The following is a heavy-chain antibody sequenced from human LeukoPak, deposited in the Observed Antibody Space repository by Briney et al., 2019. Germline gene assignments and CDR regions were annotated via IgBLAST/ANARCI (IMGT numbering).Heavy chain of an antibody. Sequence: GSLRLSCVVSGFTFSNAWMSWIRQAPGKGLEWIGEINHSGSTNYNPSLKSRVTISVDTSKDQFSLKLSSVTAADTAVYYCARRAWVYYYYMDVWGKGTTVTVSS. CDR2: INHSGST. D-gene: IGHD7-27*01. CDR3: ARRAWVYYYYMDV. CDR1: GFTFSNAW. J-gene: IGHJ6*03. V-gene: IGHV4-34*01.